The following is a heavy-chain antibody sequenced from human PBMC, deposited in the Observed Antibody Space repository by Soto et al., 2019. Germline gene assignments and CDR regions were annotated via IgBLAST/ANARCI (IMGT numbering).Heavy chain of an antibody. Sequence: GSLRLSCAASGFTFSSYSMNWVRQAPGKGLEWVSSISSSSSYIYYADSVKGRFTISRDNAKNSLYLQMNSLRAEDTAVYYCARDARGYCSGGSCYYAFDYWGQGTLVTVSS. CDR2: ISSSSSYI. V-gene: IGHV3-21*01. J-gene: IGHJ4*02. CDR1: GFTFSSYS. CDR3: ARDARGYCSGGSCYYAFDY. D-gene: IGHD2-15*01.